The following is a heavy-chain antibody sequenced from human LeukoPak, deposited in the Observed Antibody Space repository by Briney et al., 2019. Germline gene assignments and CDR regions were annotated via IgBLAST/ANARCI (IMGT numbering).Heavy chain of an antibody. CDR1: GGSISSGSYY. CDR3: ARDEITGTTDY. J-gene: IGHJ4*02. CDR2: IYTSGST. Sequence: SETLSLTCTVSGGSISSGSYYWSWIRQPAGKGLEWIGRIYTSGSTNYDPSLKSRVTISVDTSKNQFSLKLSSVTAADTAVYYCARDEITGTTDYWGQGTLVTVPS. V-gene: IGHV4-61*02. D-gene: IGHD1-7*01.